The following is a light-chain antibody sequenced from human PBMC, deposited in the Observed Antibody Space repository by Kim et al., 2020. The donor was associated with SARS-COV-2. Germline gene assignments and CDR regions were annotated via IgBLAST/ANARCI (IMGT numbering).Light chain of an antibody. Sequence: ASVGDRVTITCRASQTISSWLAWYQQKPGKAPKLLIYDASSLESGVPSRFSGSGSGTEFTLTISSLQPDDFATYYCQQYNSYLYTFGQGTKLEI. CDR2: DAS. V-gene: IGKV1-5*01. CDR3: QQYNSYLYT. CDR1: QTISSW. J-gene: IGKJ2*01.